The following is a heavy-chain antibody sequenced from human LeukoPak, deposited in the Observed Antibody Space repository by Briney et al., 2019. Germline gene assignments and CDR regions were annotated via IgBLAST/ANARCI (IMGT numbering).Heavy chain of an antibody. J-gene: IGHJ4*02. D-gene: IGHD6-19*01. CDR1: GVSISSNIW. Sequence: PSGTLSLTCAVSGVSISSNIWWSWIRQPPGKGLEWIGEIHHDGRTNYNPPLRSRVTISVDKSKNQFSLVLNAVTATDTAVYYCAAQGGWYQDYWGQGSLVTVSS. CDR2: IHHDGRT. V-gene: IGHV4-4*02. CDR3: AAQGGWYQDY.